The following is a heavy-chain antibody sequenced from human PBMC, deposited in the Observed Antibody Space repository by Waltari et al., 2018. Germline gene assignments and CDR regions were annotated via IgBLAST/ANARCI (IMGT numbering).Heavy chain of an antibody. D-gene: IGHD2-8*02. J-gene: IGHJ4*02. CDR2: IKSWVSGGTT. CDR1: GFSFSTAW. CDR3: GDFTAFDY. V-gene: IGHV3-15*01. Sequence: EVRLVVSGGGLVEPGGSLRLTCAGSGFSFSTAWMHWARQAPGKGLEWIGRIKSWVSGGTTEYGAPVKGRFTISRDDSKDTVYLQMNSLKTEDTGVYYCGDFTAFDYWGQGSLVIVSS.